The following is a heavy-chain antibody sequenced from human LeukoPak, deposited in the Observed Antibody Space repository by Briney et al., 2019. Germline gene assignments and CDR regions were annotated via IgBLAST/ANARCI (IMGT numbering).Heavy chain of an antibody. CDR1: GFTFSSYA. CDR3: AKTPVHYDSSIFFDY. J-gene: IGHJ4*02. CDR2: ISGSGGST. V-gene: IGHV3-23*01. Sequence: TGGSLRLSCAASGFTFSSYAMSWVRQAPGKGLEWVSAISGSGGSTYYADSVKGRFTISRDNSKNTLYLQMNSLRAEDTAVYYCAKTPVHYDSSIFFDYWGQGTLVTVSS. D-gene: IGHD3-22*01.